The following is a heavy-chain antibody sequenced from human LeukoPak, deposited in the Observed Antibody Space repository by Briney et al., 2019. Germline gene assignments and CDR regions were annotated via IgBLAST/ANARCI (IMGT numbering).Heavy chain of an antibody. CDR1: GFTFSSYG. CDR3: AKGSGWLTRGYYYYGMDV. V-gene: IGHV3-30*18. CDR2: ISYDGSNK. Sequence: PGGSLRLSCAASGFTFSSYGMHWVRQAPGKGLEWVAVISYDGSNKYYADSVKGRFTISRDNSKNTLYLQMNSLRAEDTAVYYCAKGSGWLTRGYYYYGMDVWGQGTTVTVSS. J-gene: IGHJ6*02. D-gene: IGHD6-19*01.